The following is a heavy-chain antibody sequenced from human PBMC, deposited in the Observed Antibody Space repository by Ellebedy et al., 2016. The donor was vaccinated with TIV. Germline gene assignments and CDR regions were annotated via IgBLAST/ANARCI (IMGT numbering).Heavy chain of an antibody. D-gene: IGHD6-19*01. CDR2: ISSSSSYI. J-gene: IGHJ4*02. CDR3: ARVAGSGWYR. Sequence: GESLKISCAASGFTFSSYSMNWVRQAPGKGLEWVSSISSSSSYIYYADSVKGRFTISRDNAKNSLYLQMNSLRAEDTAVYYCARVAGSGWYRWGQGTLVTVSS. CDR1: GFTFSSYS. V-gene: IGHV3-21*01.